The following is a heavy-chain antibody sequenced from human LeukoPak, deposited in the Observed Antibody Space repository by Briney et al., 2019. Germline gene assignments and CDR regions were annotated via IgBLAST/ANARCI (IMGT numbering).Heavy chain of an antibody. V-gene: IGHV3-23*01. J-gene: IGHJ4*02. D-gene: IGHD3-22*01. CDR1: GFTFSSYA. CDR2: ISGSGGST. Sequence: GGSLRLSCAASGFTFSSYAMSWVRQAPGKGLEWVSAISGSGGSTYYAGTVKGRFTISRDNSKNTLYLQMSSLRAEDTAVYYCAKDPTPYYYDSSGDYFDYWGQGALVTVSS. CDR3: AKDPTPYYYDSSGDYFDY.